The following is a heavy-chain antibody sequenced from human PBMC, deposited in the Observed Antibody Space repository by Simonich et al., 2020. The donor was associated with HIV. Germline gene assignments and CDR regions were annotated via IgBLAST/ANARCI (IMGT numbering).Heavy chain of an antibody. V-gene: IGHV4-34*01. CDR2: SDHTGVT. Sequence: QVQLQQWGEGLLKPSETLSLTCAVYGGSLSGHYWSWIRQTPGKGLEWIGESDHTGVTSYNPSLKGRVTISVDTSKNQFFLKLRSVTAADRAIYYCARRRQLVPHEYWGQGTLVTVSS. J-gene: IGHJ4*02. CDR3: ARRRQLVPHEY. D-gene: IGHD6-13*01. CDR1: GGSLSGHY.